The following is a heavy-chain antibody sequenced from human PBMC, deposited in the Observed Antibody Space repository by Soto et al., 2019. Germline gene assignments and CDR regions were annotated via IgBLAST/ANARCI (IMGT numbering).Heavy chain of an antibody. CDR1: GFPFSDAW. D-gene: IGHD2-15*01. V-gene: IGHV3-15*01. J-gene: IGHJ6*02. CDR2: IKSNTDGGAT. Sequence: PGGSLRLSCAASGFPFSDAWIRWVRQPPGKGLEWVGRIKSNTDGGATDYAAPVKGRFTISRDDSKNTLYLQMNSLTTADTAVYYCTTGPSFEAANCSSGSCYRSYGMDVWGQGTTVTVSS. CDR3: TTGPSFEAANCSSGSCYRSYGMDV.